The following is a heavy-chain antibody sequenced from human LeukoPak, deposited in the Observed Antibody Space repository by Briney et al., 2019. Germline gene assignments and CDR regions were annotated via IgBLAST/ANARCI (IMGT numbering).Heavy chain of an antibody. CDR1: GYTFTSYG. V-gene: IGHV1-18*01. D-gene: IGHD1-14*01. Sequence: ASVKVSCKTSGYTFTSYGISWVRQAPGQGLEWMGWISAYNGNTNYAQKLQDRVTMTTDTPTSTAYMELRSLTSDDTAVYYCARYKYYYGMDVWGQGTTVAVSS. J-gene: IGHJ6*02. CDR3: ARYKYYYGMDV. CDR2: ISAYNGNT.